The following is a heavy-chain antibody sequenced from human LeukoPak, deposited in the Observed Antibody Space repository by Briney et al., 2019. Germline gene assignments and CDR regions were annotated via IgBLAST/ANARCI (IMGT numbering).Heavy chain of an antibody. CDR1: GGSISSGGYY. CDR3: ARSLRGSLYYFDY. D-gene: IGHD1-26*01. J-gene: IGHJ4*02. V-gene: IGHV4-30-2*01. CDR2: IYHSGST. Sequence: SETLSLTCTVSGGSISSGGYYWSWIRQPPGKGLEWVGYIYHSGSTYYNPSLKSRVTISVDRSKNQFSLKLSSVTAADTAVYYCARSLRGSLYYFDYWGQGTLVTVSS.